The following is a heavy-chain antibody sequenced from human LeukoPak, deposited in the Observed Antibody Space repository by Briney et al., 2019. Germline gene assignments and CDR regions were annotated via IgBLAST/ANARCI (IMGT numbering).Heavy chain of an antibody. V-gene: IGHV3-64*02. J-gene: IGHJ4*02. D-gene: IGHD1-26*01. CDR3: ARIRYSGNYLGASDY. CDR2: ISSDGGIT. CDR1: GFTFSTYA. Sequence: PGGSLRLSCAASGFTFSTYAMQWVRQAPGKGLEHVSAISSDGGITYYADSEKGRFGISRDNSKNTLYLQMGSLRAEDMAVYYCARIRYSGNYLGASDYWGQGTLVTVSS.